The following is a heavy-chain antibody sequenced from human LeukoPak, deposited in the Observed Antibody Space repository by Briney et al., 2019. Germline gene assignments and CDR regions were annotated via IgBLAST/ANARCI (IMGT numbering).Heavy chain of an antibody. J-gene: IGHJ5*02. V-gene: IGHV4-34*01. CDR1: GGSFSGYY. Sequence: PSETLSLTCAVYGGSFSGYYWSWIRQPPGKGLEWIGEINHSGSTNYNPSLKSRVTISVDTSKNQFSLKLSSVTAADTAVYYCAKDCSTGVCDPWGQGTLVTVSS. CDR2: INHSGST. D-gene: IGHD2-15*01. CDR3: AKDCSTGVCDP.